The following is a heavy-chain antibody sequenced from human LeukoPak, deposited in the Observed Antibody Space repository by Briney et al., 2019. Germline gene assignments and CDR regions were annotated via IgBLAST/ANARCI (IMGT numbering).Heavy chain of an antibody. CDR2: IYHSGST. V-gene: IGHV4-38-2*02. CDR1: GYSISSGYY. D-gene: IGHD3-10*01. CDR3: ARLLAGEYDPFDI. Sequence: SETLSLTCTVSGYSISSGYYWGWIRQPPGKGLEWIGSIYHSGSTYYNPSLKSRVTISVDTSKNQFSLKLSSVTAADTAVYYCARLLAGEYDPFDIWGQGTMVTVSS. J-gene: IGHJ3*02.